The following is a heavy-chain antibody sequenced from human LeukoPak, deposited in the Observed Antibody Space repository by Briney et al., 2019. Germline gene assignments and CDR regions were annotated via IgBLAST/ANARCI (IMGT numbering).Heavy chain of an antibody. J-gene: IGHJ4*02. CDR1: GFTFSTYG. V-gene: IGHV3-30*03. CDR3: AARWDY. CDR2: ISYDGSSK. D-gene: IGHD6-13*01. Sequence: GGSLRLSCAASGFTFSTYGVHWVRQAPGKRLEWVAVISYDGSSKYYADSVKGRFTISRDNSKNTLYLQMNSLRAEDTAVYYCAARWDYWGQGTLVTVSS.